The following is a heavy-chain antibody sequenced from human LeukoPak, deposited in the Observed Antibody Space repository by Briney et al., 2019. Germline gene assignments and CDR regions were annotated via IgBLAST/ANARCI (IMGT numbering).Heavy chain of an antibody. CDR3: ARGPLRFLEWLASYYYYYMDV. D-gene: IGHD3-3*01. CDR1: GGTFSSYA. J-gene: IGHJ6*03. CDR2: IIPIFGTA. V-gene: IGHV1-69*05. Sequence: GASVKVSCKASGGTFSSYAISWVRQAPGQGLEWMGGIIPIFGTANCAQKFQGRVTITTDESTSTAYMELSSLRSEDTAVYYCARGPLRFLEWLASYYYYYMDVWGKGTTVTVSS.